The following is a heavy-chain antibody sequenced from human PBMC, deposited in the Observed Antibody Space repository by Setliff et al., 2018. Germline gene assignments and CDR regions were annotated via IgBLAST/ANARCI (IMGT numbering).Heavy chain of an antibody. CDR2: IHYSGSP. D-gene: IGHD3-16*02. CDR1: GGSISSYY. V-gene: IGHV4-59*12. J-gene: IGHJ6*02. Sequence: SETLSLTCTVSGGSISSYYWNWIRQPPGKGLEWIGYIHYSGSPNYHPSLKSRVTISVDTSKNQFSLKLSSVTAADTAVYYCAYDYVWGSYRLQHYGMDVWGQGTTVTVSS. CDR3: AYDYVWGSYRLQHYGMDV.